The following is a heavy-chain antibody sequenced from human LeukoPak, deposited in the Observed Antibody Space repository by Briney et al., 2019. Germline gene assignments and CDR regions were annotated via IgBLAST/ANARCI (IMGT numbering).Heavy chain of an antibody. J-gene: IGHJ4*02. Sequence: ASVKVTCKASGYTFTSYYMHWVRQAPGQGLEWMGIINPSGGSTSYAQKFQGRVTMTRDTSTCTVYMELSSLRSEDTAVYYCARDFVVGYCGGDCPPLEFDYWGQGTLVTVSS. D-gene: IGHD2-21*02. CDR1: GYTFTSYY. CDR2: INPSGGST. V-gene: IGHV1-46*01. CDR3: ARDFVVGYCGGDCPPLEFDY.